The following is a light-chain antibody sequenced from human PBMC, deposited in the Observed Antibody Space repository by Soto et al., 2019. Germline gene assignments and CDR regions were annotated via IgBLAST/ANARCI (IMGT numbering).Light chain of an antibody. J-gene: IGKJ5*01. V-gene: IGKV3-20*01. CDR3: QHYGSTVIT. CDR2: RAS. Sequence: ENVLTQSPDTLSSSPGERATLSCRAGQSVVNNYLAWYQQKPGQAPRLLMYRASTRASGIADRFSGSGSGTDFTLTISRLEPDDFAVYYCQHYGSTVITFGQGTRLEMK. CDR1: QSVVNNY.